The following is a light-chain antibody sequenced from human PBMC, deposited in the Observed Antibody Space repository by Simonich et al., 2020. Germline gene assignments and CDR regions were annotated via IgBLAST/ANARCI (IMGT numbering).Light chain of an antibody. Sequence: SYVLTQQPSVSVAPGKTARITWGGNNIGSKSVHWYQQKPGQAPVLVVYDDSERPAGIPERFSGANSGNTATLTISRVEACDEADYYCQVWDSSSDHWVFGGGTKLTVL. CDR3: QVWDSSSDHWV. CDR1: NIGSKS. CDR2: DDS. V-gene: IGLV3-21*03. J-gene: IGLJ3*02.